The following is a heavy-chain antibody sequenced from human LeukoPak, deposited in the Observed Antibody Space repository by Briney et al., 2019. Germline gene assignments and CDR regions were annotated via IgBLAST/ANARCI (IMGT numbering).Heavy chain of an antibody. V-gene: IGHV4-38-2*02. CDR3: AGIVGATPFDY. CDR2: IYHSGST. Sequence: SETLSLTCTVSGYPISSGYYWGWIRQPPGKGLEWIGSIYHSGSTYYNPSLKSRVTISVDTSKNQFSLKLSSVTAADTAVYYCAGIVGATPFDYWGQGTLVTVSS. J-gene: IGHJ4*02. D-gene: IGHD1-26*01. CDR1: GYPISSGYY.